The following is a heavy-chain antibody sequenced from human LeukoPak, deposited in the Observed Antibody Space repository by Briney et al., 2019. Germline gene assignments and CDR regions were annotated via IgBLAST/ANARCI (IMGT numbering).Heavy chain of an antibody. J-gene: IGHJ4*02. Sequence: KPGRSLRLSCAASGFTFSSYSLNWVRQAPGKGLEWVSSISSSSSSIYYADSVKGRFTISRDNAKTSLYLQMNSLRADDTAVYYCARDRGATGTTKDYWGQGTLVTVSS. CDR1: GFTFSSYS. V-gene: IGHV3-21*06. CDR2: ISSSSSSI. D-gene: IGHD1-1*01. CDR3: ARDRGATGTTKDY.